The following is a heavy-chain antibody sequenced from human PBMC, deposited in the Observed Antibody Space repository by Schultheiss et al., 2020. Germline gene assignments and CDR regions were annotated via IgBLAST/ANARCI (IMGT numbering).Heavy chain of an antibody. CDR1: GFTFSSYG. CDR3: ASCQGAAIFYYYYGMDV. D-gene: IGHD2-2*01. CDR2: IWYDGSNK. J-gene: IGHJ6*02. V-gene: IGHV3-33*01. Sequence: GESLKISCAASGFTFSSYGMHWVRQAPGKGLEWVAVIWYDGSNKYYADSVKGRFTISRDNSKNTLYLQMNSLRAEDTAVYYCASCQGAAIFYYYYGMDVWGQGTTVTVSS.